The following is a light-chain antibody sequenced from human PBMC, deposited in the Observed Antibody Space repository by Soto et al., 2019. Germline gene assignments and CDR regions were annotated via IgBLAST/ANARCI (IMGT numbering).Light chain of an antibody. Sequence: QSALTQPASVSGSPGQSITISCTGTSSDIGGYNYVSWYQQHPGKAPKFMIYDVSNRPSGVSNRFSGSKSGNTASLTISGLQAEDEADYYCSSYTSSGTLEVFGTGTKLTVL. CDR1: SSDIGGYNY. V-gene: IGLV2-14*03. J-gene: IGLJ1*01. CDR3: SSYTSSGTLEV. CDR2: DVS.